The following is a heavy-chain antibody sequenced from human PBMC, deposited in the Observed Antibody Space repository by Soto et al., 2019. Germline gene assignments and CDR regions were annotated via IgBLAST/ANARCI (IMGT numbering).Heavy chain of an antibody. V-gene: IGHV1-24*01. CDR3: AIDSGNWFKWFDP. J-gene: IGHJ5*02. CDR2: FDPEDGET. Sequence: GASVKVSCKVSGYTVSELSMQWVRQAPGKGLEWMGGFDPEDGETTYAQKFQGRVTMTEDTSTDTAYIELTSLRSEDTAVYYCAIDSGNWFKWFDPWGQGTLVTVSS. CDR1: GYTVSELS. D-gene: IGHD6-13*01.